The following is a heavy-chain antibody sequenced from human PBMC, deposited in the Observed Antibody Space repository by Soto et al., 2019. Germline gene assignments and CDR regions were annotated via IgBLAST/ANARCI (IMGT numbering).Heavy chain of an antibody. CDR1: GFTFSSYA. Sequence: PGGSLRLSCAASGFTFSSYAMSWVRQAPGKGLEWVSAISGSGGSTYYADSVKGRFTISRDNSKNTLYLQMNSLRAEDTAVYYCAKRAVIYDILTGYASFDYWGQGTLVTVSS. CDR2: ISGSGGST. J-gene: IGHJ4*02. V-gene: IGHV3-23*01. CDR3: AKRAVIYDILTGYASFDY. D-gene: IGHD3-9*01.